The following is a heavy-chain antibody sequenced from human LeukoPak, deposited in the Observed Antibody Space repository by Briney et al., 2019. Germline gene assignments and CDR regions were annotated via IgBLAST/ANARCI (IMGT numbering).Heavy chain of an antibody. V-gene: IGHV4-4*09. CDR2: IYTSGST. D-gene: IGHD4-17*01. CDR3: ARHEATVSLWYFDL. J-gene: IGHJ2*01. CDR1: GGSFSSYY. Sequence: PSETLSLTCAVYGGSFSSYYWSWIRQPPGKGLEWIGYIYTSGSTNYNPSLKSRVTISVDTSKNQFSLKLSSVTAADTAVYYCARHEATVSLWYFDLWGRGTLVTVSS.